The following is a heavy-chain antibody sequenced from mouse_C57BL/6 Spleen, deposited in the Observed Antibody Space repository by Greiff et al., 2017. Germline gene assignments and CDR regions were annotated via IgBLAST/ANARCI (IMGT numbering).Heavy chain of an antibody. V-gene: IGHV1-19*01. D-gene: IGHD1-1*01. CDR3: ARGGIYYYGSLDAMDY. CDR1: GYTFTDYY. Sequence: EVQLQQSGPVLVKPGASVKMSCKASGYTFTDYYMNWVKQSHGKSLEWIGVINPYNGGTSYNQKFKGKATLTVDKSSSTAYMELNSLTSEDSAVYYCARGGIYYYGSLDAMDYWGQGTSVTVSS. J-gene: IGHJ4*01. CDR2: INPYNGGT.